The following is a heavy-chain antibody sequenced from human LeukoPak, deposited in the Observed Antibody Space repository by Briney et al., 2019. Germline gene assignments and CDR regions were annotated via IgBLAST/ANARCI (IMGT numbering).Heavy chain of an antibody. CDR3: ARETRPSHYYDSSGYYAY. D-gene: IGHD3-22*01. Sequence: SVKVSCKASGGTFSSYAISWVRQAPGQGLEWMGRIIPIFGTANYAQKFQGRVTITTDESTSTAYMELSSLRSENTAVYYCARETRPSHYYDSSGYYAYWGQGTLVTVSS. CDR1: GGTFSSYA. CDR2: IIPIFGTA. V-gene: IGHV1-69*05. J-gene: IGHJ4*02.